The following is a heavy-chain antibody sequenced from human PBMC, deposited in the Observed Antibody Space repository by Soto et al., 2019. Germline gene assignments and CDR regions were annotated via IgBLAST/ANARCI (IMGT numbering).Heavy chain of an antibody. D-gene: IGHD4-17*01. CDR1: GGSFSGYC. Sequence: SETLSLTCAVYGGSFSGYCWSWIRQPPGKGLEWIGYIYYSGSTNYNPSLKSRVTISVDTSKNQFSLKLSSVTAADTAVYYCARRYGVYFDYWGQGTLVTVSS. CDR2: IYYSGST. J-gene: IGHJ4*02. V-gene: IGHV4-59*08. CDR3: ARRYGVYFDY.